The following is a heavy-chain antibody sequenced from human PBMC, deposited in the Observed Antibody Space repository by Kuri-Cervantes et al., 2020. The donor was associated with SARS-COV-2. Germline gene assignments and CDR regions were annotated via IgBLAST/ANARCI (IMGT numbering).Heavy chain of an antibody. CDR1: GFTFSSYA. D-gene: IGHD3-22*01. CDR3: AKDYYYDSSGYPRVVVDY. J-gene: IGHJ4*02. V-gene: IGHV3-23*01. Sequence: GESLKTSCAASGFTFSSYAMSWVRQAPGKGLEWVSAISGSGGSTYYADSVKGRFTISRDNSKSTLYLQMNSLRAEDTAVYYCAKDYYYDSSGYPRVVVDYWGQGTLVTVSS. CDR2: ISGSGGST.